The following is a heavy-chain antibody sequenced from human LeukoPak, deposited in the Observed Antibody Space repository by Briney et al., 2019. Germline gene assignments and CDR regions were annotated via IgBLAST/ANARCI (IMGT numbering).Heavy chain of an antibody. J-gene: IGHJ3*02. Sequence: SETLSLTCAVSGYSISSGYYWGWIRQPPGKGLEWIGSIYHSGSNYYNASVKSRVTISVDTSKNQFTLKLSSVTAADTAVYYCARHEDYDDAFDIWGQGTMVTVSS. V-gene: IGHV4-38-2*01. CDR2: IYHSGSN. CDR3: ARHEDYDDAFDI. D-gene: IGHD4-17*01. CDR1: GYSISSGYY.